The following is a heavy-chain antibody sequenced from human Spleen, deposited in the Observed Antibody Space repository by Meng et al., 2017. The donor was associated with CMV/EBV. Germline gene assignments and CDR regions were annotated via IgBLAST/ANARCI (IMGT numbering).Heavy chain of an antibody. CDR3: ARNYDFWCGGGIDS. CDR1: RGSISSGDYF. CDR2: IYYSGSP. J-gene: IGHJ4*02. Sequence: CRGSISSGDYFWAWIRQHPGKGLEWIGYIYYSGSPNYNPSLKSRLTISVDTSKNQFSLRLRSVTAADTAVYYCARNYDFWCGGGIDSWGRGTLVTVSS. D-gene: IGHD3-3*01. V-gene: IGHV4-31*02.